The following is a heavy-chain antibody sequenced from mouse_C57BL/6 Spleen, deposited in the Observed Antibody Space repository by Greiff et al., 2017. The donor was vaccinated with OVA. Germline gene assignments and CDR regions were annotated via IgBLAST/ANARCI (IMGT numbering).Heavy chain of an antibody. CDR3: ARWNYYGSSSNWYFDV. D-gene: IGHD1-1*01. V-gene: IGHV1-50*01. CDR1: GYTFTSYW. CDR2: IDPSDSYT. Sequence: QVQLQQPGAELVKPGASVKLSCKASGYTFTSYWMQWVKQRPGQGLEWIGEIDPSDSYTNYNQKFKGKATLTVDTSSSTAYMQLSSRTSEDSAVYYCARWNYYGSSSNWYFDVWGTGTTVTVAS. J-gene: IGHJ1*03.